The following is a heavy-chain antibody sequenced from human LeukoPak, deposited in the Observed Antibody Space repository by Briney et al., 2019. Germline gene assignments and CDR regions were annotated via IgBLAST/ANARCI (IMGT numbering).Heavy chain of an antibody. D-gene: IGHD6-19*01. V-gene: IGHV1-8*01. J-gene: IGHJ3*02. Sequence: GASVKVSCKASGCTFTSYDINWVRQATGQGLEWMGWMNPNSGNTGYAQKFQGRVTMTRNTSISTAYMELSSLRSEDTAVYYCARGYSSGWYGEHAFDIWGQGTMVTVSS. CDR3: ARGYSSGWYGEHAFDI. CDR1: GCTFTSYD. CDR2: MNPNSGNT.